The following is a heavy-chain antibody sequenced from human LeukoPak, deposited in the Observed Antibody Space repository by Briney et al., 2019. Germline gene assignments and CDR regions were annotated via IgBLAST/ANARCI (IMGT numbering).Heavy chain of an antibody. CDR2: ISGSGGST. J-gene: IGHJ3*02. Sequence: GGSLRLSCAASGFTVSSNYMSWVRQAPGKGLEWVSVISGSGGSTYYADSVKGRFTISRDNSRNTLSLQMNSLRAEDTAIYYCAKGWHAFDIWGQGTMVTVSS. D-gene: IGHD5-24*01. CDR3: AKGWHAFDI. V-gene: IGHV3-23*01. CDR1: GFTVSSNY.